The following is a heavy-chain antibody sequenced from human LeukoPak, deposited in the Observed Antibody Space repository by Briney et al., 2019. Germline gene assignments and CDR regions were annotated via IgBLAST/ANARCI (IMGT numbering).Heavy chain of an antibody. D-gene: IGHD2-15*01. Sequence: ASVKVSRKASGYTFTGYYLHWVRQAPGQGLEWMAWINPHSGGTNYAQKFQGRVTMTRDTSISTAYMELNRLRSDDTAVYYCAREGCSGGSCYHSDYWGQGTLVTVSS. J-gene: IGHJ4*02. CDR2: INPHSGGT. CDR1: GYTFTGYY. CDR3: AREGCSGGSCYHSDY. V-gene: IGHV1-2*02.